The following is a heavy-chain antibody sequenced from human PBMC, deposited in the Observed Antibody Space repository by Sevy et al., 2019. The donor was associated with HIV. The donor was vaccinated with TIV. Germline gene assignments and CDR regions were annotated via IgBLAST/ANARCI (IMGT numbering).Heavy chain of an antibody. CDR1: GFPFSNYA. D-gene: IGHD2-8*02. CDR2: LIGGGSRT. V-gene: IGHV3-23*01. CDR3: AKRRVQSGLSGGGANYGMDV. Sequence: GGSLRLSCAASGFPFSNYAMSWVRQAPGKGLEWVSTLIGGGSRTYYAHSVTGRFIISRDNSRNMLYLQMNSLRAEGTAIYYCAKRRVQSGLSGGGANYGMDVCGRGTTVTVSS. J-gene: IGHJ6*02.